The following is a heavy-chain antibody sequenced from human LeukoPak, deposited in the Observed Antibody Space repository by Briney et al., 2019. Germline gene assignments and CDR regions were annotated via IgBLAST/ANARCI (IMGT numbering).Heavy chain of an antibody. Sequence: SETLSLTCAVSGGSLSGFYWSWIRQSPGKGLEWIGEINHSGSTNYNPSLKSRVTISVDTSKNQFSLNLTSVTAADTAVYYCARDKIAAAFGYWGQGALVTVSS. V-gene: IGHV4-34*01. CDR3: ARDKIAAAFGY. J-gene: IGHJ4*02. D-gene: IGHD6-25*01. CDR1: GGSLSGFY. CDR2: INHSGST.